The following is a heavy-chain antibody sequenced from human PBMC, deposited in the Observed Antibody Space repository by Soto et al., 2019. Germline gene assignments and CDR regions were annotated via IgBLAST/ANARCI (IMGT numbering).Heavy chain of an antibody. D-gene: IGHD6-19*01. V-gene: IGHV2-5*01. CDR2: IYWNDDK. CDR3: AHSVPLKGYSSGWNNY. Sequence: QITLKESGPTLAKPTQTLTLTCTFSGFSLSTSGVGVGWIRQPPGKALEWLALIYWNDDKRYIPSLKSRLTITKDTSKNQVVPTMANMDPVDTATYYCAHSVPLKGYSSGWNNYWGQGTLVTVSS. CDR1: GFSLSTSGVG. J-gene: IGHJ4*02.